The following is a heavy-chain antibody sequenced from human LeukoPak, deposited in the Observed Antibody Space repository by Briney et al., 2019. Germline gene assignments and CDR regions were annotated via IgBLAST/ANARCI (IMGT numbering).Heavy chain of an antibody. V-gene: IGHV3-7*01. CDR3: ARERVAYYGSGSYINYFDY. CDR2: IKQDGSEK. Sequence: GGSLRLSCAASGFTFNSYWMSWVRQAPGKGLEWVANIKQDGSEKYYVDSVKGRFTISRDNAKNSLYLQMNSLRAEDTAVYYCARERVAYYGSGSYINYFDYWGQGTLVTVSS. D-gene: IGHD3-10*01. CDR1: GFTFNSYW. J-gene: IGHJ4*02.